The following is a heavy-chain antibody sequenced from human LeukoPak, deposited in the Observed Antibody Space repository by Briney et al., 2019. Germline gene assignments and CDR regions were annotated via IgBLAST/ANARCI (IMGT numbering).Heavy chain of an antibody. V-gene: IGHV4-59*12. CDR2: IYYSGST. Sequence: SETLSLTCTVSGGSISSYYWSWIRQPPGKGLEWIGYIYYSGSTSYNPSLKSRVTISVDTSKNQFSLKLSSVTAADTAVYYCTRGVSALEIWGQGTMVTVSS. J-gene: IGHJ3*02. CDR3: TRGVSALEI. CDR1: GGSISSYY. D-gene: IGHD3-10*01.